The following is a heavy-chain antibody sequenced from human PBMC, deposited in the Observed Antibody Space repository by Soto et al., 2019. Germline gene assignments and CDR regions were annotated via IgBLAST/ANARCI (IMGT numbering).Heavy chain of an antibody. CDR2: IIPIFGTA. J-gene: IGHJ6*02. D-gene: IGHD3-22*01. CDR3: ARPQGDDSSGYYEDYYYGMDV. CDR1: GVTFSSYA. V-gene: IGHV1-69*06. Sequence: SVKVSCKASGVTFSSYAISWVRQAPGQGLEWMGGIIPIFGTANYAQKFQGRVTITADKSTSTAYMELSSLRSEDTAVYYCARPQGDDSSGYYEDYYYGMDVWGQGTTVTVSS.